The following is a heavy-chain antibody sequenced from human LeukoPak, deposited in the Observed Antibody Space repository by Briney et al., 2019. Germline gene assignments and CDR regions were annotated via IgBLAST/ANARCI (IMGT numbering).Heavy chain of an antibody. CDR1: GGSFSGYY. J-gene: IGHJ4*02. V-gene: IGHV4-34*01. Sequence: SEILSLTCAVYGGSFSGYYWSWIRQPPGKGLEWIGEINHSGSTNYNPSLKSRVTISVDTSKNQFSLKLSPVTAADTAVYYCARKAPYYYDSSGPLGTYYFDCWGQGTLVTVSS. D-gene: IGHD3-22*01. CDR2: INHSGST. CDR3: ARKAPYYYDSSGPLGTYYFDC.